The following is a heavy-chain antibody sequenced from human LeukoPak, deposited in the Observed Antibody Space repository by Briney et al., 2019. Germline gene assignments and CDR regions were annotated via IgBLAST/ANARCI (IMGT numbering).Heavy chain of an antibody. Sequence: GGSLRLSCAASGFTFSNYEMHWVRQAPGKGLEWVSYISSSGSDIYYADSVKGRFTISRDNAKNSLYLQMNSLRAEDTALYYCARGPSIVKSWFDPWGQGTLVTVSS. J-gene: IGHJ5*02. CDR2: ISSSGSDI. V-gene: IGHV3-48*03. CDR3: ARGPSIVKSWFDP. CDR1: GFTFSNYE. D-gene: IGHD1-26*01.